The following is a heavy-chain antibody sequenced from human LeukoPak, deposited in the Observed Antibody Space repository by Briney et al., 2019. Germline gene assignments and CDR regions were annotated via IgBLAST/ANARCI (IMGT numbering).Heavy chain of an antibody. V-gene: IGHV4-59*01. CDR2: IYYSGST. CDR3: ARAESGYYGYYYYYMDV. CDR1: GVSISSNS. Sequence: SETLSLTFAVSGVSISSNSWSWIRQPPGKGLEWIGYIYYSGSTNYNPSLKSRVTISVDTSKNQFSLKLSSVTAADTAVYYCARAESGYYGYYYYYMDVWGKGTTVTVSS. D-gene: IGHD3-3*01. J-gene: IGHJ6*03.